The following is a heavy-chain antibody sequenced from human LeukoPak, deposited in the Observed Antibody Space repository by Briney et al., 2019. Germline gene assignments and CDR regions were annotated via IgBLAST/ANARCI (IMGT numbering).Heavy chain of an antibody. CDR2: IYYSGST. CDR3: ASIRWISRRVFDAFDI. CDR1: GGSISSGDYY. D-gene: IGHD5-12*01. J-gene: IGHJ3*02. Sequence: PSETLSLTCTVSGGSISSGDYYWSWIRQPPGKGLEWIGYIYYSGSTYYNPSLKSRVTISVDTSKNQFSLKLSSVTAADTAVYYCASIRWISRRVFDAFDIWGRGTMVTVSS. V-gene: IGHV4-30-4*08.